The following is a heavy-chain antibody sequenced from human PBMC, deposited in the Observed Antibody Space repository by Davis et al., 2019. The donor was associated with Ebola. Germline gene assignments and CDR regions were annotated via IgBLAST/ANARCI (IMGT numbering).Heavy chain of an antibody. Sequence: MPSETLSLTCTVSGGSISSGGYYWSWIRQLPGKGREWIGYIYYSGIPYSNPSLGSRVTIFVDTSKNQFSLNLSSVTAADTAVYYCARLRTEMASFYFEYWGQGTLVTVSS. V-gene: IGHV4-31*03. CDR2: IYYSGIP. CDR1: GGSISSGGYY. D-gene: IGHD5-24*01. J-gene: IGHJ4*02. CDR3: ARLRTEMASFYFEY.